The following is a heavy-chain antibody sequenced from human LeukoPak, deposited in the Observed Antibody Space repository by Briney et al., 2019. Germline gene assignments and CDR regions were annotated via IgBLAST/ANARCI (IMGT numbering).Heavy chain of an antibody. CDR1: GYTFTSYG. Sequence: ASVKVSCKASGYTFTSYGISWVRQALGQGLEWMGWISAYNGNTNYAQKLQGRVTMTTDTSTSTAYMELRSLRSDDTAVYYCARGSNYEFWSGILNGYYMDVWGKGTTVTVSS. D-gene: IGHD3-3*01. V-gene: IGHV1-18*01. CDR3: ARGSNYEFWSGILNGYYMDV. J-gene: IGHJ6*03. CDR2: ISAYNGNT.